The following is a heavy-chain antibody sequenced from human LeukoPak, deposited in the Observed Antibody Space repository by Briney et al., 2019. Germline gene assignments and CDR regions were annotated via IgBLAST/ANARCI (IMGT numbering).Heavy chain of an antibody. J-gene: IGHJ4*02. Sequence: SVKVSCKASGGTFSSYAISWVRQAPGQGLEWMAGFIPIIGTPNYAQKFQGRVTITADESTSTAYTELSSLRSEDTAVYYCARSHYYGSGSILYYFPYWGQGTLVTVSS. CDR2: FIPIIGTP. CDR1: GGTFSSYA. CDR3: ARSHYYGSGSILYYFPY. D-gene: IGHD3-10*01. V-gene: IGHV1-69*13.